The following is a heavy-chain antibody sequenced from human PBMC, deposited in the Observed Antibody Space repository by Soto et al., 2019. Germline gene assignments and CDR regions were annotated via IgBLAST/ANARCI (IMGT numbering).Heavy chain of an antibody. CDR1: GGTFSTYA. V-gene: IGHV1-69*06. CDR2: IIPIFDKE. CDR3: AVAYCTNGVCYYYYYGMDV. D-gene: IGHD2-8*01. J-gene: IGHJ6*02. Sequence: QVQLVQSGAEVKKPGSSVKVSCKASGGTFSTYAINWVRQAPGQGLEWMGGIIPIFDKEDYAQKFQGRVTITADKSPSTAYMELSSLRSEDTDVYYCAVAYCTNGVCYYYYYGMDVWGQGTTVTVSS.